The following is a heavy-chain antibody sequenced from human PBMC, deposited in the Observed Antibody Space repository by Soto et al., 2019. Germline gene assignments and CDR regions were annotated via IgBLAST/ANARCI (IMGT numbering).Heavy chain of an antibody. J-gene: IGHJ4*02. CDR2: ISDDGSNK. CDR3: AKEWVYDTSGWSFDY. CDR1: GFTFSSYG. V-gene: IGHV3-30*18. D-gene: IGHD3-22*01. Sequence: GGSLRLSCAASGFTFSSYGMHWVRQAPGKGLEWVAVISDDGSNKYYADSLRGRFTISRDNSKNTLYLQMNSLRAEDTAVYYCAKEWVYDTSGWSFDYWGQGTLVTVSS.